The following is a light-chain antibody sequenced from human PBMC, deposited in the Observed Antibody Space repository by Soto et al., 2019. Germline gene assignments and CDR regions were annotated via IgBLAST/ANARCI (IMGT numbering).Light chain of an antibody. CDR2: EVS. CDR1: SSDVGGYNY. CDR3: SSYTSSSTPYF. V-gene: IGLV2-14*01. Sequence: QSALTQPASVSGSPGQSITISCPGTSSDVGGYNYVSWYQQHPGKAPKLMIYEVSNRPSGVSNRFSGSKSGNTASLTISGLQAEDEADYYCSSYTSSSTPYFFGTGTKVTFL. J-gene: IGLJ1*01.